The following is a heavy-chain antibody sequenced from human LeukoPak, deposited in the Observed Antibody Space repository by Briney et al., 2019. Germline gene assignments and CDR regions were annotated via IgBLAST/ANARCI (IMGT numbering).Heavy chain of an antibody. D-gene: IGHD5-18*01. CDR1: GGSISSSSYC. CDR2: IYYSGST. J-gene: IGHJ4*02. CDR3: ARPHVDTAMVEDY. Sequence: SETLSLTCTVSGGSISSSSYCWGWIRRPPGKGLEWIGSIYYSGSTYYNPSLKSRVTISVDTSKNQFSLKLSSVTAADTAVYYCARPHVDTAMVEDYWGQGTLVTVSS. V-gene: IGHV4-39*01.